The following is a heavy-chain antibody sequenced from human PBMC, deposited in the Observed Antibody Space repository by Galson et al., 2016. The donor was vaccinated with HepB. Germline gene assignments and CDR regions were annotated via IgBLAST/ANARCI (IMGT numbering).Heavy chain of an antibody. V-gene: IGHV4-39*01. CDR3: ARHLGVFYYGMDV. J-gene: IGHJ6*02. CDR2: IYYSGTT. CDR1: GASMSTSSFY. Sequence: ETLSLTCTVSGASMSTSSFYWGWVRQPPGKGLQWIGTIYYSGTTNYNPSLKSRVTIYVDTFKNQFSLKLASVTAADTAVYYFARHLGVFYYGMDVWGQGTTVTVSS.